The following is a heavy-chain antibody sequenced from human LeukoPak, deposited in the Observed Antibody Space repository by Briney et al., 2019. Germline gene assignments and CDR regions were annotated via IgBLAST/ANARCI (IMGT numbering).Heavy chain of an antibody. CDR3: ARDRVVVTAPGWSDP. CDR2: IYYSGST. CDR1: GGSISSGDYY. D-gene: IGHD2-21*02. Sequence: SETLSLTCTVSGGSISSGDYYWSWIRQPPGKGLEWIGYIYYSGSTYYNPSLKSRVTISVDTSKNQFSLKLSSVTAADTAVYYCARDRVVVTAPGWSDPWGQGTLVTVSS. V-gene: IGHV4-30-4*01. J-gene: IGHJ5*02.